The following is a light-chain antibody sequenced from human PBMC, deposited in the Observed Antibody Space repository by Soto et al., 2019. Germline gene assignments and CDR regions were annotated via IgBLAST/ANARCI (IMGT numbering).Light chain of an antibody. CDR1: SSDVGSYNV. V-gene: IGLV2-23*01. Sequence: QSALAQPASVSGSPVQSNTISCTGTSSDVGSYNVVSWYQQHPGKAPKLMICEGSKLPSGVSNRFARSKSGNTASLTVPGLQAEDEAHYYCCSYEGSSTCHVFGTGTQVTVL. J-gene: IGLJ1*01. CDR2: EGS. CDR3: CSYEGSSTCHV.